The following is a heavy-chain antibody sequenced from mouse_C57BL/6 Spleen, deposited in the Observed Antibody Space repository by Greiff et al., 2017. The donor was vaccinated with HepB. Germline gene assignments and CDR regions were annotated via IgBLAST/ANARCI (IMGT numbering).Heavy chain of an antibody. CDR2: ISSGSSTI. J-gene: IGHJ3*01. V-gene: IGHV5-17*01. D-gene: IGHD1-1*01. CDR1: GFTFSDYG. CDR3: AREYYGSSWVAY. Sequence: EVQGVESGGGLVKPGGSLKLSCAASGFTFSDYGMHWVRQAPEKGLEWVAYISSGSSTIYYADKVKGLFTISRDNAQTTLFLQITSLRSEDTAMYYCAREYYGSSWVAYWGQGTLVTVSA.